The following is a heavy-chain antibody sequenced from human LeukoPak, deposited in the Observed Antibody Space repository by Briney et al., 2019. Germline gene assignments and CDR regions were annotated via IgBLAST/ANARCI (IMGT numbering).Heavy chain of an antibody. CDR2: ISSSGKA. V-gene: IGHV4-39*01. Sequence: SETLSLPCSLSGGSITTTVFDWAWIRQPPGQGFEWIATISSSGKASYYPSLISRVTISVDTSKNQFSLDVTSVTAADTGLFYCATFKGGIGLDYWGRGILVIVS. D-gene: IGHD1-26*01. J-gene: IGHJ4*02. CDR1: GGSITTTVFD. CDR3: ATFKGGIGLDY.